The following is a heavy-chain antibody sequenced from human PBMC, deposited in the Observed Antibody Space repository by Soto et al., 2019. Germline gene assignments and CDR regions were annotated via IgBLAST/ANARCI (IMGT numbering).Heavy chain of an antibody. CDR3: ASHYTVTVHWYFEL. V-gene: IGHV4-59*08. D-gene: IGHD4-17*01. CDR2: VYYSGRT. Sequence: QVQLQESGPGLVKPSETLSLTCTVSGGSISSYYWSWIRQPPGKGLEWIGYVYYSGRTNYNPSLKSRVTMSLDTSKNQFSLKLNSVTAADTALYYCASHYTVTVHWYFELWGRGTLVTVSS. J-gene: IGHJ2*01. CDR1: GGSISSYY.